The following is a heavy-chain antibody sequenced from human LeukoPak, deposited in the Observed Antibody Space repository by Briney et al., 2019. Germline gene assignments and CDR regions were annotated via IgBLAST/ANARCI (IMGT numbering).Heavy chain of an antibody. V-gene: IGHV1-69*13. J-gene: IGHJ4*02. CDR2: IIPIFGTA. CDR3: ASAWGSYRCQGNY. D-gene: IGHD3-16*02. CDR1: GGTFSSYA. Sequence: SVKVSCKASGGTFSSYAISWVRQAPGQGLEWMGGIIPIFGTANYAQKFQGRVTITADESTSTAYMELSSLRSEDTAVYYCASAWGSYRCQGNYWGQGTLVTVSS.